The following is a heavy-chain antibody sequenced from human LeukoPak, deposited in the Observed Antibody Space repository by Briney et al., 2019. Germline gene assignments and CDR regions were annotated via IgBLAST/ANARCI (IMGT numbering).Heavy chain of an antibody. J-gene: IGHJ4*02. V-gene: IGHV3-48*03. D-gene: IGHD1-1*01. Sequence: PGGSLRLSCAASGFTFSSYEMNWVRQAPGKGLEWVSYISSSGSTIYYANSVKGRFTISRDNSKNTLYLQMNSLRAEDTAIYYCAEDLRGSTPEHEWGQGTLVTVSS. CDR1: GFTFSSYE. CDR3: AEDLRGSTPEHE. CDR2: ISSSGSTI.